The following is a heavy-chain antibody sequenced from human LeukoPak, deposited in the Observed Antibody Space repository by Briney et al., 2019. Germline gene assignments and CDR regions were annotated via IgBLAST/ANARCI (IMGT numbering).Heavy chain of an antibody. Sequence: ASVKVSCKASGYTFTSYGISWVRQAPGQGLEWMGWISAYNGNTNYAQKLQGRVTMTTDTSTSTAYMELRSLRPDDTAVYYCARLPYCSSTSCPNWFDPWGQGTLVTVSS. V-gene: IGHV1-18*04. D-gene: IGHD2-2*01. CDR3: ARLPYCSSTSCPNWFDP. CDR2: ISAYNGNT. J-gene: IGHJ5*02. CDR1: GYTFTSYG.